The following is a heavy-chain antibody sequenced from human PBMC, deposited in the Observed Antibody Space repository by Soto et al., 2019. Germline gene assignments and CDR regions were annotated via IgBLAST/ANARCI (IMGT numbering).Heavy chain of an antibody. CDR3: ARDSLIVGASSYFYY. D-gene: IGHD1-26*01. V-gene: IGHV3-48*02. Sequence: EVQLVESGGGLVQPGGSLRLSCAASGFTFSSYSMNWVRQAPGKGLEWVSYISSSSSTIYYAASVKGRFTISRDNAKNSLYLQMNSLRDDDTAVYYCARDSLIVGASSYFYYWGQGTLVTVSS. CDR1: GFTFSSYS. J-gene: IGHJ4*02. CDR2: ISSSSSTI.